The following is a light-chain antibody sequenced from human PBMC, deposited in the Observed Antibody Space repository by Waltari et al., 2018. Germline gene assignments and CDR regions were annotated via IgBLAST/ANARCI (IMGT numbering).Light chain of an antibody. V-gene: IGKV3-15*01. J-gene: IGKJ2*01. CDR3: QQYNNWPFT. Sequence: CRASQRISSNLVWYQQKPGQAPRLLIYGASTRAPNIPFRFSGSGSGTEFTLTISSLQSEDFAIYYCQQYNNWPFTFGQGTKLEIK. CDR2: GAS. CDR1: QRISSN.